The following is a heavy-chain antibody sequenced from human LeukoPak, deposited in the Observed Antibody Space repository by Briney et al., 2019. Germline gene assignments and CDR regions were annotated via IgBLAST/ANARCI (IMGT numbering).Heavy chain of an antibody. CDR2: ISSSGKSI. D-gene: IGHD1/OR15-1a*01. V-gene: IGHV3-48*03. J-gene: IGHJ3*02. CDR3: ARDETRSRAFDI. CDR1: GFTFSSYE. Sequence: PGGSLRLSCAASGFTFSSYEMNWVRQAPGKGLEWVSYISSSGKSIYYADSVEGRFTISRDNAKNSLYLQMNSLRAEDTAVYYCARDETRSRAFDIWGQGTMVTLSS.